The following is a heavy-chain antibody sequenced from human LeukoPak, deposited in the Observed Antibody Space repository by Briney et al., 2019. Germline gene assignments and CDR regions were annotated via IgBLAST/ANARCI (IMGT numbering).Heavy chain of an antibody. J-gene: IGHJ4*02. V-gene: IGHV3-30*02. CDR1: GFTFRNYD. CDR3: AKDAGRWDFDF. D-gene: IGHD1-26*01. CDR2: IKYDESQI. Sequence: PGGSLRLSCAASGFTFRNYDMHWVRQAPGKGLEWVSFIKYDESQIYYADSVKGRFTISRDNSKSTLYLQMSSLRSEDTAVYYCAKDAGRWDFDFWGQGTLATVSS.